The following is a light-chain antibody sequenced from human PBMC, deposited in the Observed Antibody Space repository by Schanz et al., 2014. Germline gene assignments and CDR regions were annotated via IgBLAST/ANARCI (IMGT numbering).Light chain of an antibody. J-gene: IGKJ1*01. CDR1: QSVSSTF. CDR2: GAS. Sequence: EIVLTQSPGTLSLSPGERAALSCRASQSVSSTFLAWYQQKPGQAPRLLIYGASSRATGIPDRFRGSGSGTDFTLTISSLEPEDFAVYYCQQRSNWPPWTFGQGTKVEVK. CDR3: QQRSNWPPWT. V-gene: IGKV3D-20*02.